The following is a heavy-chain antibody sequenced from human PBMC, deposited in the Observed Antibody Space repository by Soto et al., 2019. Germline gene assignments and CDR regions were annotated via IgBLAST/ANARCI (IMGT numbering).Heavy chain of an antibody. V-gene: IGHV4-59*12. CDR1: GGSSSSSY. J-gene: IGHJ2*01. D-gene: IGHD2-8*01. Sequence: SETLALTCTVPGGSSSSSYWSWIRQPPGKGLEWIGYIYYSGSTNYNPSLKSRVTMSVDTSTNEISMKLTSLTAADTAIYYCARVDAVPGQSDIFYYRGRRTLDTGSA. CDR3: ARVDAVPGQSDIFYY. CDR2: IYYSGST.